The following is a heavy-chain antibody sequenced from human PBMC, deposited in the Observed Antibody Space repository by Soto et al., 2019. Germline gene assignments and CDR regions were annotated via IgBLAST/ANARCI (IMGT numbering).Heavy chain of an antibody. CDR2: INAGNGNT. D-gene: IGHD1-26*01. CDR1: GYTFTSYA. CDR3: ARVRLGAPTRYFDY. V-gene: IGHV1-3*01. J-gene: IGHJ4*02. Sequence: ASVKVSCKAFGYTFTSYAIHWVRQAPGQRLEWMGWINAGNGNTKYSQKFQGRVTITRDTSASTAYMELTSLRSEDTAVYYCARVRLGAPTRYFDYWGQGTLVTVSS.